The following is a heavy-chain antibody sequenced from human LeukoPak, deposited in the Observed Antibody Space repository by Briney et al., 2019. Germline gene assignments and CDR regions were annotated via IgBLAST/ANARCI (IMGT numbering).Heavy chain of an antibody. CDR2: VYYSGGT. CDR1: GGSISNHY. Sequence: SETLSLTCTVSGGSISNHYWSWIRQAPGKGLEWTGHVYYSGGTNYNPSVKSRVTISVDTSNNQFSLRLSSVTAADTAVYYCAKHLTNAYYDMIWFDPWGQGTLVTVTS. CDR3: AKHLTNAYYDMIWFDP. D-gene: IGHD3-16*01. J-gene: IGHJ5*02. V-gene: IGHV4-59*11.